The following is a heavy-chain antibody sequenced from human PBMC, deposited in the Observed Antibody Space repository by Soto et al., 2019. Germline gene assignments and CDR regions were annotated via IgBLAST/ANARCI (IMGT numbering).Heavy chain of an antibody. D-gene: IGHD3-3*01. CDR2: IYYSGST. V-gene: IGHV4-39*01. Sequence: SETLSLTCTVSGGSISSSSYYWGWIRQPPGKGLEWIGSIYYSGSTYYNPSLKSRVTISVDTSKNQFSLKLSSVTAADTAVYYCARGREYYDFWRARGGRDAFDIRDQGIMVTVSS. CDR1: GGSISSSSYY. J-gene: IGHJ3*02. CDR3: ARGREYYDFWRARGGRDAFDI.